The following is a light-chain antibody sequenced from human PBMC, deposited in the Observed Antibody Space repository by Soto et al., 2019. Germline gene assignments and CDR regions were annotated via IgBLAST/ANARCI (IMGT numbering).Light chain of an antibody. CDR2: RNN. V-gene: IGLV1-47*01. Sequence: QSVLTQPPSASGTPGQRVTLSCSGSSSNIGSNYVYWYQQLPGTAPKLLIYRNNQRPSGVPDRFSGSKSGNSASLAISGLRSEDGADYYCAAWDDRLSGYVSGTGTKLT. CDR1: SSNIGSNY. CDR3: AAWDDRLSGYV. J-gene: IGLJ1*01.